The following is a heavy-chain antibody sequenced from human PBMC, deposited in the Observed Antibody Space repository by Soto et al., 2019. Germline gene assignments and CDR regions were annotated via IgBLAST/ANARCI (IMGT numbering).Heavy chain of an antibody. J-gene: IGHJ6*02. CDR3: AMFLVVGPPGYGMDV. CDR1: GFTFSSYA. Sequence: EVQLLESGGGLVQPGGSLRLSCAASGFTFSSYAMSWVRQAPGKGLEWVSVISGSGAGTYYADSVKGRFIISRDNSSNTVCLPMNSLRAEDTAVYYCAMFLVVGPPGYGMDVWGQGTTVPVSS. CDR2: ISGSGAGT. D-gene: IGHD2-15*01. V-gene: IGHV3-23*01.